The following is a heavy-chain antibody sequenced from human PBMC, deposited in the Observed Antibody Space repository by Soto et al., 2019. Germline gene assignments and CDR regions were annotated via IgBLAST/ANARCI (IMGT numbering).Heavy chain of an antibody. J-gene: IGHJ4*02. CDR3: ARRIAARPERIFDY. V-gene: IGHV5-51*01. Sequence: PGESLKISCNGPGASLTSYRICWLRQMRERGGEWMGIIYPGDSATKYSPSVQGQVNISTDKSIRTANLQWSSLKASYTAMYWGARRIAARPERIFDYWGQGTLVTVSS. CDR2: IYPGDSAT. D-gene: IGHD6-6*01. CDR1: GASLTSYR.